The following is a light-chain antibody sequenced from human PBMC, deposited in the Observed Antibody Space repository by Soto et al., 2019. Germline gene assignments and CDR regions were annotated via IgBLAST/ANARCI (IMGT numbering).Light chain of an antibody. J-gene: IGLJ1*01. Sequence: QSVLTQAASVSGSPGQPITISCTGTSSDVGGYNYVSWYQQHPGKAPKLMIYDVSNRPSGVSNRFSGSKSGNTASLTISGLQAEDEADYYCSSYTSSSTLDVFGTGTKVTVL. CDR2: DVS. V-gene: IGLV2-14*01. CDR3: SSYTSSSTLDV. CDR1: SSDVGGYNY.